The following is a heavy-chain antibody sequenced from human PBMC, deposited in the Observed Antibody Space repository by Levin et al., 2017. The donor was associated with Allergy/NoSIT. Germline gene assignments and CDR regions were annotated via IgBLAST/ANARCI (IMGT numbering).Heavy chain of an antibody. CDR1: GGSITSSNYY. CDR3: ARVFGGFPSYWYFDL. J-gene: IGHJ2*01. D-gene: IGHD3-16*01. Sequence: SQTLSLTCTVSGGSITSSNYYWGWIRQPPGKGLEWIGQIYYSGSTYYKPSLKSRVTISVDASKTQFSLKLTSVTAADTAVYYCARVFGGFPSYWYFDLWGRGTLVTVSS. CDR2: IYYSGST. V-gene: IGHV4-39*01.